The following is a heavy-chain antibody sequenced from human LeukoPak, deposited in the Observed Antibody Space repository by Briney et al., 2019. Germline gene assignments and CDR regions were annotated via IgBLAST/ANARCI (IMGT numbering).Heavy chain of an antibody. J-gene: IGHJ5*02. V-gene: IGHV4-39*01. D-gene: IGHD3-10*01. CDR3: ARRIHGSGRNDH. Sequence: PSETLSLTCIVSGGSISSSGYYWGWIRQPPGKALEWIGNIYYTGSTYYNPSLESRVTISVDTSKNQFSLKVRSVTAADTAVYFCARRIHGSGRNDHWGQGTLVTVSS. CDR1: GGSISSSGYY. CDR2: IYYTGST.